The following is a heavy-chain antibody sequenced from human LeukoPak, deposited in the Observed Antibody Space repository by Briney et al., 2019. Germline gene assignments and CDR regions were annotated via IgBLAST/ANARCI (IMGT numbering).Heavy chain of an antibody. CDR2: ISAYNGNT. D-gene: IGHD3-22*01. J-gene: IGHJ4*02. V-gene: IGHV1-18*01. CDR3: AKEGLVVVRPPFDY. CDR1: GYTFTSYG. Sequence: ASVKVSCKASGYTFTSYGISWVRQAPGQGLEWMGWISAYNGNTNYAQKLQGRVTMTTDTSTSTAYMELRSLRSDDTAVYYCAKEGLVVVRPPFDYWGQGTLVTVSS.